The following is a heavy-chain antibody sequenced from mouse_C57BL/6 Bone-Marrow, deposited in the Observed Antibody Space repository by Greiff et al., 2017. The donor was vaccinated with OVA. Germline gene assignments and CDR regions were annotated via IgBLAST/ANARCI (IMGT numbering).Heavy chain of an antibody. V-gene: IGHV7-3*01. D-gene: IGHD1-1*01. Sequence: EVKLVESGGGLVQPGGSLSLSCAASGFTFTDYYMSWVRQPPGKALEWLGFIRNKANGYTTEYSASVKGRFTISRDNSQGILYLQMNALRAEDSATYYCARSPFWYGSLPWFAYWGQGTLVTVSA. CDR3: ARSPFWYGSLPWFAY. CDR2: IRNKANGYTT. J-gene: IGHJ3*01. CDR1: GFTFTDYY.